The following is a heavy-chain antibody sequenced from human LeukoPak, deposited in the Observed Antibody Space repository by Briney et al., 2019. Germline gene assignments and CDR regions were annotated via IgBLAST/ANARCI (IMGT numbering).Heavy chain of an antibody. CDR1: SDTFTSYG. D-gene: IGHD3-10*01. CDR2: INDYKGNT. V-gene: IGHV1-18*01. CDR3: GRVLFSSYYGSTTYPKEPETSRGRPIDS. Sequence: ASVKVSCKASSDTFTSYGISWVRQAPGEGLEWMGWINDYKGNTNYAQKFQGRVTMTTDTSTGTAYMELRSLRSDDTAVYYCGRVLFSSYYGSTTYPKEPETSRGRPIDSWGQGTLVTVSS. J-gene: IGHJ4*02.